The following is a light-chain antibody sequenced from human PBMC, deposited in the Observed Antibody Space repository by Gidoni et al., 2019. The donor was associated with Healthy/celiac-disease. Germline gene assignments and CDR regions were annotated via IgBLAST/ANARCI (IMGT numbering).Light chain of an antibody. CDR1: KLGDKY. CDR2: QDS. CDR3: QAWDSSTVV. V-gene: IGLV3-1*01. Sequence: SYELTQPPSVSVSPGQTASITCSGDKLGDKYACWYQQKQGQSPVLVIYQDSKRPSGIPERFSGSNSGNTATLTISGTQAMDEADYYCQAWDSSTVVFGGGTKLTAL. J-gene: IGLJ2*01.